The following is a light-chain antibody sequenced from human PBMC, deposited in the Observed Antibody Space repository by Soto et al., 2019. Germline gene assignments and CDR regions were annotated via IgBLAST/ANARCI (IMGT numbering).Light chain of an antibody. CDR3: QKYDSAPLT. CDR2: GAS. V-gene: IGKV1-27*01. CDR1: QGISNN. J-gene: IGKJ1*01. Sequence: DIQMTQSPSSLSASVGDRVTITCRASQGISNNLAWYQQKPGKGPKLLIYGASTLQSGVPSRFSGSRSGTDFTLTIRRLQPEDVATYYCQKYDSAPLTFGQGTKVEFK.